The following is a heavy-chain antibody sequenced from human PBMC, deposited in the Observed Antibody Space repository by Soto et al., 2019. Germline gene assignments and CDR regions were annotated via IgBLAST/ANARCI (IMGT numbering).Heavy chain of an antibody. CDR2: INSDGSST. Sequence: HPGGSLRLSCAASGFTFSSYWMHWVCQAPGKGLVWVSRINSDGSSTSYADSVKGRFTISRDNAKNTLYLQMNSLRAEDTAVYYCARDSLYEYYVFWSGATRAPVYYYYGMDVWGQGTTVTVSS. CDR1: GFTFSSYW. CDR3: ARDSLYEYYVFWSGATRAPVYYYYGMDV. D-gene: IGHD3-3*01. V-gene: IGHV3-74*01. J-gene: IGHJ6*02.